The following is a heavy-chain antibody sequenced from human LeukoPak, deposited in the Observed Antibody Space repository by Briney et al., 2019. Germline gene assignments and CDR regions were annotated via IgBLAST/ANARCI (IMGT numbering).Heavy chain of an antibody. CDR1: GGTFSSYA. Sequence: SVKVSCKASGGTFSSYAISWVRQAPGQGLEWMGGIIPIFGTANYAQKFQGRVTITADESTSTAYMELSSLRSEDTAVYYCAKDLKEYEGLAGYAFDIWGQGTMVTVSS. CDR2: IIPIFGTA. CDR3: AKDLKEYEGLAGYAFDI. D-gene: IGHD2-2*01. V-gene: IGHV1-69*01. J-gene: IGHJ3*02.